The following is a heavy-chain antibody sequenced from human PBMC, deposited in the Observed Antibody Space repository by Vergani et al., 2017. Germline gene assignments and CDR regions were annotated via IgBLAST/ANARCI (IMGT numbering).Heavy chain of an antibody. CDR2: IYHSGST. CDR3: ARGPDGYCSSTSCENWFDP. Sequence: QLQLQESGSGLVKPSQTLSLTCAVSGGSISSGGYSWSWIRQPPGKGLEWIGYIYHSGSTYYNPSLKSRVTISVDRSKNQFSLKLSSVTAADTAVYYCARGPDGYCSSTSCENWFDPWGQGTLVTVSS. CDR1: GGSISSGGYS. V-gene: IGHV4-30-2*01. J-gene: IGHJ5*02. D-gene: IGHD2-2*01.